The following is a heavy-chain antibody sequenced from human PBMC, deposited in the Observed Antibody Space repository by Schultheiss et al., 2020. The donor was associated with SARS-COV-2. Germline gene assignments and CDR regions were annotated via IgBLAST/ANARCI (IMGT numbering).Heavy chain of an antibody. V-gene: IGHV3-15*01. CDR2: IKSKTDGGTT. J-gene: IGHJ3*02. CDR3: ARGDYYDSSGYYHDAFDI. D-gene: IGHD3-22*01. Sequence: GGSLRLSCADSGFTFSSYAMHWVRQAPGKGLEWVGRIKSKTDGGTTDYAAPVKGRFTISRDDSKNTLYLQMNSLRAEDTAVYFCARGDYYDSSGYYHDAFDIWGQGTMVTVSS. CDR1: GFTFSSYA.